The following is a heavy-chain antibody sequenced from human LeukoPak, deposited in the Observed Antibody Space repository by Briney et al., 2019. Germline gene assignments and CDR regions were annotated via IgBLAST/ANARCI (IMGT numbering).Heavy chain of an antibody. J-gene: IGHJ6*02. CDR2: TYYRSKWYN. CDR1: GDSVSSNSAA. Sequence: SQTLSLTCDISGDSVSSNSAAWNWIRQSPSRGLEWLGRTYYRSKWYNDSAVSVKSRITINPDTSKNQFSLQLNSVTPEDTAVYYCARDAIAAAGTDYYYGMDVWGQGTTVTVSS. V-gene: IGHV6-1*01. D-gene: IGHD6-13*01. CDR3: ARDAIAAAGTDYYYGMDV.